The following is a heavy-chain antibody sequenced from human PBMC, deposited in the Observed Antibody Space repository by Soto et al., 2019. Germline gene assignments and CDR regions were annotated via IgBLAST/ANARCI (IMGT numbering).Heavy chain of an antibody. V-gene: IGHV3-30-3*01. CDR3: ASGSYLGY. J-gene: IGHJ4*02. Sequence: GGSLRLSCAASGFTFSSYAMHWVRQAPGKGLEWVAVISYDGSNKYYADSVKGRFTISRDNSKNTLYLQMNSLRAEDTAVYYCASGSYLGYWGQGTLVTVSS. CDR1: GFTFSSYA. D-gene: IGHD1-26*01. CDR2: ISYDGSNK.